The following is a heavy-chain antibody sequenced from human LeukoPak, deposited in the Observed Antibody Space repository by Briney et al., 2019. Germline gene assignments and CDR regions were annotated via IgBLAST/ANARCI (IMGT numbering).Heavy chain of an antibody. Sequence: SVKVSCKASGGTFSSCAISWVRQAPGQGLEWMGGIIPIFGTANYAQKFQGRVTITADESTSTAYMELSSLRSEDTAVYYCASSLGGYNPRDYYYYMDVWGKGTTVTVSS. CDR1: GGTFSSCA. CDR3: ASSLGGYNPRDYYYYMDV. CDR2: IIPIFGTA. D-gene: IGHD5-24*01. V-gene: IGHV1-69*01. J-gene: IGHJ6*03.